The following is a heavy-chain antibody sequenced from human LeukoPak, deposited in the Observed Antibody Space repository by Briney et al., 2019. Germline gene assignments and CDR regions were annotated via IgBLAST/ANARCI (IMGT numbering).Heavy chain of an antibody. CDR3: ASRVRSTEN. CDR2: ISWNSGSI. J-gene: IGHJ4*02. Sequence: GRSLRLSCAASGFTFDDYAMHWVRQAPGKGLEWVSGISWNSGSIGYADSVKGRFTISRDNAKNSLYLQMNSLRDEDTAVYYCASRVRSTENWGQGTLVTVSS. CDR1: GFTFDDYA. D-gene: IGHD2-2*01. V-gene: IGHV3-9*01.